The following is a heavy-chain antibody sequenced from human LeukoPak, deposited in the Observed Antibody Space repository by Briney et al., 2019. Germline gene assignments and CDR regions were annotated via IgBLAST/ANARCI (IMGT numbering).Heavy chain of an antibody. CDR1: GGSFSGYY. CDR2: IHHDGRI. V-gene: IGHV4-34*01. D-gene: IGHD3-16*02. CDR3: ARSHDHLWGNYPDY. Sequence: PSETLSLTCAVYGGSFSGYYWSWIRQPPGKGLEWIGEIHHDGRINYNPSLKSRVTLSVDESKNQFSLRLNSVTAADTAMYYCARSHDHLWGNYPDYWGQGTLVTVSS. J-gene: IGHJ4*02.